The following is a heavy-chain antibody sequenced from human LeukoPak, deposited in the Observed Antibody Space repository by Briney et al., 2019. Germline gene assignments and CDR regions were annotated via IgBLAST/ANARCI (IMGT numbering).Heavy chain of an antibody. J-gene: IGHJ4*02. CDR3: AKERAAAGTSFDY. V-gene: IGHV3-30*18. D-gene: IGHD6-13*01. CDR2: ISYDGSNK. CDR1: GFTFSSYG. Sequence: GRSLRLSCAASGFTFSSYGMHWVRQAPGKGLEWVAVISYDGSNKYYADSVKGRFTISRDNSKNTLYLQMNSLGAEDTAVYYCAKERAAAGTSFDYWGQGTLVTVSS.